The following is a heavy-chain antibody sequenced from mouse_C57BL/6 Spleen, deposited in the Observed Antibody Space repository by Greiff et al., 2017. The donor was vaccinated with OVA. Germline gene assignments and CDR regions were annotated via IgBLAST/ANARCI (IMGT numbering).Heavy chain of an antibody. CDR1: GFTFSSYA. Sequence: EVKLEESGGGLVKPGGSLKLSCAASGFTFSSYAMSWVRQTPEKRLEWVATISGGGSYTYYPDNVKGRFTLSIDNAKNKLYLQMSHVKSEDTAMKYGAREQGRGNEIDYWGQGTTLTVSS. J-gene: IGHJ2*01. CDR2: ISGGGSYT. D-gene: IGHD1-1*01. V-gene: IGHV5-4*01. CDR3: AREQGRGNEIDY.